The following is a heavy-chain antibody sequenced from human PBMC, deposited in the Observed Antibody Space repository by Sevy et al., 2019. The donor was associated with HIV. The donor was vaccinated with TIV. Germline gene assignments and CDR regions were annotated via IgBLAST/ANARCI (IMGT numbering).Heavy chain of an antibody. D-gene: IGHD2-15*01. J-gene: IGHJ6*02. Sequence: SETLSLTCAVYGGSFSGYYWSWIRQPPGKGLEWIGEINHSGSTNYNPSLKSRVTISVDTSKNQFSLKLSSVTAADTAVYYCARGFPAGGYDYYGRDVWGQGTTVTVSS. V-gene: IGHV4-34*01. CDR3: ARGFPAGGYDYYGRDV. CDR1: GGSFSGYY. CDR2: INHSGST.